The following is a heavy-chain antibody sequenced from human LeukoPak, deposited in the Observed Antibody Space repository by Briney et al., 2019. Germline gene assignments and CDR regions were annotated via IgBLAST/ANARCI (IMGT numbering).Heavy chain of an antibody. CDR1: GYTFTSYG. D-gene: IGHD1-1*01. CDR2: ISACNGNT. Sequence: ASVKVSCKASGYTFTSYGISWVRQAPGQGLEWMGWISACNGNTNYAQKLQARVTMTTDTSTSTAYMERRSLRSDDTAVYYCARVSPKNDGVFDIGGQGTMVTVSS. CDR3: ARVSPKNDGVFDI. V-gene: IGHV1-18*01. J-gene: IGHJ3*02.